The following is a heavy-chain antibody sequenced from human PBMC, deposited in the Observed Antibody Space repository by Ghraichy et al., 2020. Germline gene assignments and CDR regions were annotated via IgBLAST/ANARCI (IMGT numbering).Heavy chain of an antibody. V-gene: IGHV4-39*01. CDR1: GGSISSSKYF. Sequence: ETLSLTCTVSGGSISSSKYFWGWIRQPPRKGLEWIGSIYYSGRTYYNPSLKSRLSISVDTSKNQFFLKLNSVTAADTAVYYCGVAGDRLENWFDPWGQGTLVTVSS. D-gene: IGHD6-19*01. CDR3: GVAGDRLENWFDP. J-gene: IGHJ5*02. CDR2: IYYSGRT.